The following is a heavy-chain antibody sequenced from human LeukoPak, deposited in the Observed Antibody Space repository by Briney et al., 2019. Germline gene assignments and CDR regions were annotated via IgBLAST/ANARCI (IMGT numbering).Heavy chain of an antibody. CDR3: AILWWLVDY. CDR2: IYYTGST. J-gene: IGHJ4*02. D-gene: IGHD5-12*01. V-gene: IGHV4-39*07. Sequence: SETLSLTCTVSGGSINNSSYYWGWIRQPPGRGLEWIGTIYYTGSTYYNPSLKSRVTMPLETSKNQFSLNLGSVTAADTAVYYCAILWWLVDYWGQGTLVTVSS. CDR1: GGSINNSSYY.